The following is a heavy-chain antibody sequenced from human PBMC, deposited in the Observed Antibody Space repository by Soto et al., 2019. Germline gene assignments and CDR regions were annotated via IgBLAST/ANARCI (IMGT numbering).Heavy chain of an antibody. CDR2: IWYDGSNK. V-gene: IGHV3-33*01. J-gene: IGHJ6*02. CDR1: GFTFSSYG. CDR3: ARDLTTPPEYGMDV. D-gene: IGHD3-3*01. Sequence: GGSLRLSCAASGFTFSSYGMHWVRQAPGKGLEWVAVIWYDGSNKYYADSVKGRFTISRDNSKNTLYLQMNSLRAEDTAVYYCARDLTTPPEYGMDVWGQGTTVTVS.